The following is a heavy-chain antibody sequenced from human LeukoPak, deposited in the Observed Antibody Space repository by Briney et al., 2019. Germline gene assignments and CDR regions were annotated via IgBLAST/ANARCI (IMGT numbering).Heavy chain of an antibody. Sequence: PSETLSLTCAVYGGSFSGYYWGWIRQPPGKGLDWIGSIYYSGTTYYNPSLKSRVTISVDTSKDQFSLKLSSVTAADSAVYYCASLNPRSGFDYFDYWGQGTLVTVSS. CDR3: ASLNPRSGFDYFDY. D-gene: IGHD3-22*01. V-gene: IGHV4-59*05. CDR1: GGSFSGYY. J-gene: IGHJ4*02. CDR2: IYYSGTT.